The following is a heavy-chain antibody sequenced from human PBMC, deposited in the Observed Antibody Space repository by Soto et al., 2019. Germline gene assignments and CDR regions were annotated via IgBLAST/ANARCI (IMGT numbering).Heavy chain of an antibody. CDR1: GGSISSGGYS. D-gene: IGHD3-9*01. CDR2: IYHSGST. V-gene: IGHV4-30-2*01. Sequence: PSETLSLTCAVSGGSISSGGYSWSWIRQPPGKGPEWIGYIYHSGSTYYNPSLKSRVTISVDRSKNQFSLKLSSVTAADTALYYCAKAIYDILTGCFDYWGQGTLVTVSS. J-gene: IGHJ4*02. CDR3: AKAIYDILTGCFDY.